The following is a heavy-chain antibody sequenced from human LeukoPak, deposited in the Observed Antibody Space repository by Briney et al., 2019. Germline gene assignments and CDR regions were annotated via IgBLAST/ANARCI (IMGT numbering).Heavy chain of an antibody. CDR3: ARGAYCGGDCYPHFDY. CDR2: ISSSSSYI. CDR1: GFTFSSYS. V-gene: IGHV3-21*01. D-gene: IGHD2-21*02. J-gene: IGHJ4*02. Sequence: GGSLRLSCAASGFTFSSYSMNWVRQAPGKGLEWVSSISSSSSYIYYADSVKGRFTSSRDNAKNSLYLQMNSLRAEDTAVYYCARGAYCGGDCYPHFDYWGQGTLVTVSS.